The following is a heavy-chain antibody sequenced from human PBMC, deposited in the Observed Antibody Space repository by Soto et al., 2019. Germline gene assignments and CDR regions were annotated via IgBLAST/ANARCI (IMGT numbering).Heavy chain of an antibody. V-gene: IGHV3-74*01. J-gene: IGHJ4*02. CDR2: IDPDGSNI. Sequence: GGSLRLSCAASGFTFSSHWMQWVRQAPGKGLVWVSRIDPDGSNIGYADSVKGRFTISRDNAKNTLYLQMSSLRAEDTAVYYCTRSTGGFDYWGQGTLVTVSS. D-gene: IGHD3-10*01. CDR1: GFTFSSHW. CDR3: TRSTGGFDY.